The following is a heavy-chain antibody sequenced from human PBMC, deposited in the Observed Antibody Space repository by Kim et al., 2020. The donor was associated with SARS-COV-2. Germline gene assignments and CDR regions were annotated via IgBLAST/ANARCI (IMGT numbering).Heavy chain of an antibody. CDR1: RYTFTSYD. D-gene: IGHD3-3*01. CDR2: MNPNSGNT. CDR3: ARSRLRFLEWLLVRYYYGMDV. V-gene: IGHV1-8*01. Sequence: ASVKVSCKASRYTFTSYDINWVRQATGQGLEWMGWMNPNSGNTGYAQKFQGRVTMTRNTSISTAYMELSSLRSEDTAVYYCARSRLRFLEWLLVRYYYGMDVWGQGTTVTVSS. J-gene: IGHJ6*02.